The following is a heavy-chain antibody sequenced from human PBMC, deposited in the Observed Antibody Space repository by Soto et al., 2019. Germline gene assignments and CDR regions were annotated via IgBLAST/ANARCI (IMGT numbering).Heavy chain of an antibody. V-gene: IGHV3-66*01. CDR2: TYSGGST. D-gene: IGHD6-25*01. CDR1: GVTVSSNY. CDR3: ARAPSWTAGPFDY. J-gene: IGHJ4*02. Sequence: GGALRLSCAASGVTVSSNYMSWVRQAPGKGPEWVSVTYSGGSTYYADSVKGRFTISRDNSKNTLYLQMNSLRAEDTAVYYCARAPSWTAGPFDYWGQGTLVTVSS.